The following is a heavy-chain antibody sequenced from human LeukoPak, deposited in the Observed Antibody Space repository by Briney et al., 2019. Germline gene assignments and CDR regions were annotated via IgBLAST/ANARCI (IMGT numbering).Heavy chain of an antibody. CDR3: ARDPPAVSINTYA. CDR2: IFSHGET. V-gene: IGHV3-66*01. D-gene: IGHD2-8*01. CDR1: GFTVGNNY. J-gene: IGHJ4*02. Sequence: GGSLRLSCAASGFTVGNNYMNWVRQAPGQGLEWVSLIFSHGETSYADSVKGRFTISRENPKNTLYLQIDGLRVEDTAVYYCARDPPAVSINTYAWGQGTLVTVSS.